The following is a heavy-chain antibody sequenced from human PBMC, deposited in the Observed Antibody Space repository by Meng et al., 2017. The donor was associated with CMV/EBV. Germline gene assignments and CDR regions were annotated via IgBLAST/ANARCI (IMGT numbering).Heavy chain of an antibody. J-gene: IGHJ6*02. Sequence: ASVKVSCKASGYTFTSYAMHWVRQAPGQRLEWMGWSNAGNGNTKYSQEFQGRVTITTDESTSTAYMELSSLRSEDTAVYYCARIVGDPTFTSLNGGMDVWGQGTTVTVSS. CDR1: GYTFTSYA. V-gene: IGHV1-3*02. CDR3: ARIVGDPTFTSLNGGMDV. D-gene: IGHD5-12*01. CDR2: SNAGNGNT.